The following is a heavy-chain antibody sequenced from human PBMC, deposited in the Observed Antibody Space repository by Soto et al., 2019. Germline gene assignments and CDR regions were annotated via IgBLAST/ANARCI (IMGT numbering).Heavy chain of an antibody. V-gene: IGHV4-34*01. Sequence: QVQLQQWGAGLLKPSETLSLTCAVYGGSFSGYYWSWIRQPPGKGLEWIGEINHSGSTNYNPSLKGRVPVSVDTSKNQFPLKLSSVTAAGTAVYYCASRRPRVVVITTGYGRDYFDYWGQGTLVTGSS. CDR1: GGSFSGYY. J-gene: IGHJ4*02. D-gene: IGHD3-22*01. CDR3: ASRRPRVVVITTGYGRDYFDY. CDR2: INHSGST.